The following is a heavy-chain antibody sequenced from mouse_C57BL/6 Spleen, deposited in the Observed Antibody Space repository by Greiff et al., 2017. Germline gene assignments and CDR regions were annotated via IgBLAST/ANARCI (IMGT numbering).Heavy chain of an antibody. CDR2: ISDGGRYT. J-gene: IGHJ4*01. CDR1: GFTFSSYA. D-gene: IGHD2-10*02. Sequence: EVKLVESGGGLVKPGGSLKLSCAASGFTFSSYAMSWVRQTPEKRLEWVATISDGGRYTYYPDNVKGRFTISRDNAKNNLYLQMSHLKSEDTAMYYCARGVYGNSGAMDYWGQGTSVTVSS. V-gene: IGHV5-4*03. CDR3: ARGVYGNSGAMDY.